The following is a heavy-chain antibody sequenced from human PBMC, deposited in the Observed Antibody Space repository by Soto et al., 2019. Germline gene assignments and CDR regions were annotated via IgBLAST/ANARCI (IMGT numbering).Heavy chain of an antibody. CDR2: IKQDGSEK. J-gene: IGHJ4*02. CDR3: ARVEYYDILDY. Sequence: GGSLRLSCAASGFPFSSYWMSWVRQAPGKGLEWVANIKQDGSEKYYVDSVKGRFTISRDNAKNSLYLQMNSLRAEDTAVYYCARVEYYDILDYWGQGTLVTVSS. D-gene: IGHD3-9*01. V-gene: IGHV3-7*01. CDR1: GFPFSSYW.